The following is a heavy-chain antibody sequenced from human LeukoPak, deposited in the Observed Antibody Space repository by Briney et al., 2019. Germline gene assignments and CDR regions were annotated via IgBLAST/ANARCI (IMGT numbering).Heavy chain of an antibody. CDR1: GGSISSSSYY. J-gene: IGHJ5*02. D-gene: IGHD3-10*01. Sequence: PSETLSLTCTVSGGSISSSSYYWGWIRQPPGKGLEWIGSIYYSGSTYYNPSLKSRVTISVDTSKNQLSLKLSSVTAADTAVYYCARHFVVRPNWFDPWGQGTLVTVSS. V-gene: IGHV4-39*01. CDR3: ARHFVVRPNWFDP. CDR2: IYYSGST.